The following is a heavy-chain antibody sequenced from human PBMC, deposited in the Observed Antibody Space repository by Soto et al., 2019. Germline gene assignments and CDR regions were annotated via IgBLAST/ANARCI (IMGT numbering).Heavy chain of an antibody. D-gene: IGHD2-8*02. CDR2: ISAYNGNT. V-gene: IGHV1-18*01. Sequence: ASVKVSCKASGYTFTSYGISWVRQAPGQGLEWMGWISAYNGNTNYAQKLQGRVTMTTDTSTSTAYMELRSLRSDDSVVYYCARQGGVTKTQYFQHWGQGTLVTVSS. CDR3: ARQGGVTKTQYFQH. J-gene: IGHJ1*01. CDR1: GYTFTSYG.